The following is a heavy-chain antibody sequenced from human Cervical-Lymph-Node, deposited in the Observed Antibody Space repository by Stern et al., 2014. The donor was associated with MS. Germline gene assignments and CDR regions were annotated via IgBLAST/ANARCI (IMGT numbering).Heavy chain of an antibody. Sequence: VQLVESGAEVKKPGESLKISCKGSGYTFTNSWIGWVRQIPGKGLEWMGIIYPGDSDTRYSPSFQGQVTISADKSISTTYLQWSSLKSSDTAMYYCARSTTTRDNFKYWGQGTLVTVSS. D-gene: IGHD4-17*01. CDR2: IYPGDSDT. CDR1: GYTFTNSW. J-gene: IGHJ4*02. V-gene: IGHV5-51*03. CDR3: ARSTTTRDNFKY.